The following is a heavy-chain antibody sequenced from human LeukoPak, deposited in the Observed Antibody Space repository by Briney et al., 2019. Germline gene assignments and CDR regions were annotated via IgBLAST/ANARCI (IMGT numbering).Heavy chain of an antibody. J-gene: IGHJ3*02. CDR1: GFTFSSYA. CDR2: ISGSGGST. D-gene: IGHD1-26*01. CDR3: AKDPGWELLLANDAFDI. V-gene: IGHV3-23*01. Sequence: GESLRLSCAASGFTFSSYAMSWVRQAPGKGLEWVSAISGSGGSTYYADSVKGRFTISRDNSKNTLYLQMNSLRAEDTAVYYCAKDPGWELLLANDAFDIWGQGTMVTVSS.